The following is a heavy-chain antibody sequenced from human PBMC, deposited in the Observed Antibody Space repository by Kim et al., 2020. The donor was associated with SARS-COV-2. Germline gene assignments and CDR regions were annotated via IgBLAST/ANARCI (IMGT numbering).Heavy chain of an antibody. V-gene: IGHV4-39*01. D-gene: IGHD3-22*01. Sequence: SETLSLTCSVSGGSISSSSYYWGWIRQPPGKGLEWIGSIYYSGSTYYNPSLKSRVTISVDTSKNQFSLKLSSVTAADTAVYYCARRGYYYDSSGYRSWGQGTLVTVSS. CDR3: ARRGYYYDSSGYRS. J-gene: IGHJ5*02. CDR2: IYYSGST. CDR1: GGSISSSSYY.